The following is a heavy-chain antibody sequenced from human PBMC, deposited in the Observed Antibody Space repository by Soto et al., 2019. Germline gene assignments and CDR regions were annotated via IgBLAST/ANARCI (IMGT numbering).Heavy chain of an antibody. D-gene: IGHD2-21*01. CDR2: IYYSGST. CDR3: ARESANPLLNYYGMDV. V-gene: IGHV4-59*01. CDR1: GGSISSYY. Sequence: QVQLQESGPGLVKPSETLSLTCTVSGGSISSYYWSWIRQPPGKGLEWIGYIYYSGSTNYNPSLKSRVTISVDTSKNQFSLKLSSVTAADTAVYYCARESANPLLNYYGMDVWGQGTTVTVSS. J-gene: IGHJ6*02.